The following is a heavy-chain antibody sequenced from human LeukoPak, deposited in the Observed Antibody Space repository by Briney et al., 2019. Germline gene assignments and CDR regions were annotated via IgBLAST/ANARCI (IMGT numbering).Heavy chain of an antibody. J-gene: IGHJ4*02. CDR2: ISYDGSNK. CDR1: GFTFSSYG. CDR3: AKGTFWYADY. Sequence: GGSLRLSCAASGFTFSSYGIHWVRQAPGKGLDCVAVISYDGSNKYYADSVKGRFTISRDNSKNTLYLQMNSLRAEDTAVYYCAKGTFWYADYWGQGTLVTVSS. V-gene: IGHV3-30*18. D-gene: IGHD6-13*01.